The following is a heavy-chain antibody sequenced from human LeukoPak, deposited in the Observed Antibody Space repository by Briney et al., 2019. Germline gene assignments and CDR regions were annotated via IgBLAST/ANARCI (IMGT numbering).Heavy chain of an antibody. CDR3: ASGYKTVSVFDH. Sequence: ASVKVSCKASGYTFTTYYMHWVRQAPGQGLVWMGLINPSGGGTRYEQKFQGRVTMTRDTSTSTVYMELSSLRSEDTAVYYCASGYKTVSVFDHWGQGTLVTVSS. CDR2: INPSGGGT. V-gene: IGHV1-46*01. CDR1: GYTFTTYY. D-gene: IGHD5-24*01. J-gene: IGHJ4*02.